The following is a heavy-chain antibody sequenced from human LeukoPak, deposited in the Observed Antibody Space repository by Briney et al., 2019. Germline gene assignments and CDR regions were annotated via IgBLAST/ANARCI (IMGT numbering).Heavy chain of an antibody. CDR3: VRDFRSADY. V-gene: IGHV3-74*01. Sequence: GGSLRLSCAASGFTFSSYWMNWVRQAPGKGLVWVSRIASDGSSTTYADSVKGRFSISRDNAKNTLYLQMNSLRVEDTAVYYCVRDFRSADYWGQGTLVTVSS. CDR2: IASDGSST. J-gene: IGHJ4*02. CDR1: GFTFSSYW.